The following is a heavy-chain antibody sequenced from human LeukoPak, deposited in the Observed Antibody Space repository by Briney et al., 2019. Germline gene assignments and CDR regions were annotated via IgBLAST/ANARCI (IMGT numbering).Heavy chain of an antibody. V-gene: IGHV3-48*01. D-gene: IGHD1-26*01. Sequence: PGGSLRLSCAASGFIIFKSWMTWVRQAPGKGLEWVSYISGRSSTIYYADSVKGRFTISRDNAKSSMYLQMNSLRAEDTAVYYCARDRLKSGSYYFDYWGQGTLVTVSS. CDR3: ARDRLKSGSYYFDY. CDR1: GFIIFKSW. CDR2: ISGRSSTI. J-gene: IGHJ4*02.